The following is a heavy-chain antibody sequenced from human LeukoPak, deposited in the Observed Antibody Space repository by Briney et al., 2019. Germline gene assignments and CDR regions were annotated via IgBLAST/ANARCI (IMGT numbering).Heavy chain of an antibody. Sequence: GGSLRLSCAASGFTFSDYYMSWIRQAPGKGLEWVSYINSSSSYTNYADSVKGRFTISRDNAMNSLYLQMNSLRAEDTAVYYCARGEAGTDYWGQGTLVTVSS. V-gene: IGHV3-11*06. CDR2: INSSSSYT. D-gene: IGHD6-13*01. CDR3: ARGEAGTDY. CDR1: GFTFSDYY. J-gene: IGHJ4*02.